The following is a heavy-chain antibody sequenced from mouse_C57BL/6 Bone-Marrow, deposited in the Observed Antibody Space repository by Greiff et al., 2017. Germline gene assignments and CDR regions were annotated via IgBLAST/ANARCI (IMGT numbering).Heavy chain of an antibody. J-gene: IGHJ2*01. CDR1: GYTFTSYG. CDR3: ARRRATVVYFDY. Sequence: QVQLQQPGAELVKPGASVKLSCKASGYTFTSYGMHWVKQRPGQGREWIGMINPNSGSTNYNEKFKSKATLTVDKSSSTAYRQRSSLTSEDSAVYYCARRRATVVYFDYWGQGTTLTVSS. V-gene: IGHV1-64*01. CDR2: INPNSGST. D-gene: IGHD1-1*01.